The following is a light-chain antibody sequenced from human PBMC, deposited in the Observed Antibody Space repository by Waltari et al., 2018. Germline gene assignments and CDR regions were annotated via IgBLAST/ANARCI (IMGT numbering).Light chain of an antibody. CDR2: EVS. V-gene: IGLV2-8*01. CDR1: SSDVGGSNY. Sequence: QSALTQPPSASGSPGQSVTISCTGTSSDVGGSNYVSWYQQHPGKAPKLMIYEVSKRPSGGPERFSGSKSGNTASLTVSGLQAEDGADYYCSSYAGSNNLIFGGGTKLTVL. J-gene: IGLJ2*01. CDR3: SSYAGSNNLI.